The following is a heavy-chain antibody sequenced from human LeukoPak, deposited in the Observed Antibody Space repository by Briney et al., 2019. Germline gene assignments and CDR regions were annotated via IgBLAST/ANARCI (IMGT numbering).Heavy chain of an antibody. CDR3: AKDGSWSCTD. CDR1: GFTFRNYG. D-gene: IGHD2-8*02. V-gene: IGHV3-30*02. J-gene: IGHJ4*02. CDR2: TSSDKRNI. Sequence: PGGSLRLSCVASGFTFRNYGMHWVRQAPGKGLEWVAYTSSDKRNIKYAESVKGRFTISRDNSKSTLYLQVNGLRVDDTAVYYCAKDGSWSCTDWGQGTLVTVSS.